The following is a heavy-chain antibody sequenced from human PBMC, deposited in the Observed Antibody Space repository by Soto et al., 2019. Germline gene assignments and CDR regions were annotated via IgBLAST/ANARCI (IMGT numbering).Heavy chain of an antibody. Sequence: SETLSLTCTVSGGSFSGSGENWVCIRQPTGKGLEWIGSINHSGSTNYNPSLKSRVTISVDTSKNQFSLKLSSVTAADTAVYYCARGRIESLHRRFKQLWDKYYYYMDVWGKGTTVTVSS. V-gene: IGHV4-39*07. CDR3: ARGRIESLHRRFKQLWDKYYYYMDV. J-gene: IGHJ6*03. D-gene: IGHD5-18*01. CDR2: INHSGST. CDR1: GGSFSGSGEN.